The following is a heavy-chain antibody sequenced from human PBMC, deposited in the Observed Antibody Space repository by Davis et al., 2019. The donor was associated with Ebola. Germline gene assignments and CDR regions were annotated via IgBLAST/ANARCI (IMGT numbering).Heavy chain of an antibody. CDR2: LSGDGRST. CDR3: ARESGGDGYRDHFDS. CDR1: GFTFSSYA. J-gene: IGHJ4*02. D-gene: IGHD5-24*01. V-gene: IGHV3-23*01. Sequence: ESLKISCAASGFTFSSYAMSWVRQAPGKGLEWVSTLSGDGRSTYYANSVKGRLTISRDNSKNTLRLQMDSLRTEDTAVYSCARESGGDGYRDHFDSWGQGTLFTVSS.